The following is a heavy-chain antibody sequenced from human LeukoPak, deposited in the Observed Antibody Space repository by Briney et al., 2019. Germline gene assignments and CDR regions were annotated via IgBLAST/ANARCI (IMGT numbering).Heavy chain of an antibody. CDR1: GGSISSYY. J-gene: IGHJ4*02. CDR2: IYYSGST. D-gene: IGHD6-6*01. CDR3: ARERPYSSSSTFDY. Sequence: PSETLSLTCPVSGGSISSYYWSWIRPPPGRGLEWIGYIYYSGSTNYNPSLKSRVTISVDTSKNQFSLKLSSVTAADTAVYYCARERPYSSSSTFDYWGQGTLVTVSS. V-gene: IGHV4-59*01.